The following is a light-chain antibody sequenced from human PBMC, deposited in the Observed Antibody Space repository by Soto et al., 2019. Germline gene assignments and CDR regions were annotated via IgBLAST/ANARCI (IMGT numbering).Light chain of an antibody. CDR2: GAS. Sequence: IVITQSPATLSVSAGERATLSCRASQSVSSNLAWYQQKPGQAPRLLIYGASTRATGIPARFSGSGSGTEFTLTISSLQSEDFAVYYCQQHNEWPTFGQGTKVDIK. V-gene: IGKV3-15*01. J-gene: IGKJ1*01. CDR1: QSVSSN. CDR3: QQHNEWPT.